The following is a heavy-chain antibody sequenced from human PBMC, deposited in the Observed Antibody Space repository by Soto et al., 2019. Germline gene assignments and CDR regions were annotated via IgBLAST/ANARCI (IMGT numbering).Heavy chain of an antibody. D-gene: IGHD6-19*01. Sequence: SETLSLTCTVSGGSISSYYWSWIRQPAGKGLEWIGRIYTSGSTNYNPSLKSRVTMSVDTSKNQFSLKLSSVTAADTAVHYCARDIWIAVAGTGGYYYGMDVWGQGTTVTVSS. CDR3: ARDIWIAVAGTGGYYYGMDV. CDR2: IYTSGST. CDR1: GGSISSYY. V-gene: IGHV4-4*07. J-gene: IGHJ6*02.